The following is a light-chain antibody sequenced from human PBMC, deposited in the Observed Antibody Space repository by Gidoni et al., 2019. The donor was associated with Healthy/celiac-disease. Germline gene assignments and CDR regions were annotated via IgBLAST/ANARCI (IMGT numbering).Light chain of an antibody. Sequence: DIKMTKSPSSMSASVGDRVTITCRASQSISSYLNWYQQKPGKAPNLLIYSASSLKSGVPSRFSGSGSGTDFTLTISSLQPEDFATYYCQQSYSTPYTFGQGTKLEIK. CDR2: SAS. CDR3: QQSYSTPYT. CDR1: QSISSY. J-gene: IGKJ2*01. V-gene: IGKV1-39*01.